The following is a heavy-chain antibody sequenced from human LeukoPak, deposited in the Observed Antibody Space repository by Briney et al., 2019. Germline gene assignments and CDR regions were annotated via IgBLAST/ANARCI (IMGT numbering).Heavy chain of an antibody. CDR2: IYYSGST. CDR1: GGSISSYY. CDR3: ARGGTYYYDSSGLFDY. V-gene: IGHV4-59*01. J-gene: IGHJ4*02. D-gene: IGHD3-22*01. Sequence: SETLSLTCTVSGGSISSYYWSWIRQPPGKGLEWIGYIYYSGSTNYNPSLKSRVTISVDTSKNQFSLKLSSVTAADTAVYYCARGGTYYYDSSGLFDYWGQGTPVTVSS.